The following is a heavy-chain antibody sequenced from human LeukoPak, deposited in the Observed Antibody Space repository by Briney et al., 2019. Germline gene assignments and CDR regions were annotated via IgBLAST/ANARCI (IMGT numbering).Heavy chain of an antibody. CDR2: ISSSSSTI. CDR3: ARGDCSSTSCHAP. CDR1: GFTFSSYS. J-gene: IGHJ5*02. V-gene: IGHV3-48*01. D-gene: IGHD2-2*01. Sequence: GGSLRLSCAASGFTFSSYSMNWVRQAPGKGLEWVSYISSSSSTIYYADSVKGRFTISRDNAKNSLYLQMNSLRAEDTAVYYCARGDCSSTSCHAPWGQGTLVTVTS.